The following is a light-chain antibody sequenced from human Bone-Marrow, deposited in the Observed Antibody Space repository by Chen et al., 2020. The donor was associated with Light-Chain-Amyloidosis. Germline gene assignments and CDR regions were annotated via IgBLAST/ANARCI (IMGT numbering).Light chain of an antibody. V-gene: IGLV3-21*02. CDR2: DDS. CDR3: QVWDRSSDRPV. J-gene: IGLJ3*02. Sequence: SYVLTPPSSVSVAPGQTATIARGGNNIGTKSAHWYQHTPGQAPLLVVYDDSDRPSGIPERLSGSNSGNTATLTISRVEAGDEADYYCQVWDRSSDRPVFGGGTKLTVL. CDR1: NIGTKS.